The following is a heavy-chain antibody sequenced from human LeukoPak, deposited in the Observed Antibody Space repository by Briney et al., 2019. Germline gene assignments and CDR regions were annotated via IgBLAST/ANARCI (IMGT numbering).Heavy chain of an antibody. D-gene: IGHD6-19*01. V-gene: IGHV3-23*01. Sequence: GRSLRLSCAASGFTFSSYGMHWVRQAPGKGLEWVSAISGSGGSTYYADSVKGRFTISRDNSKNTLYLQMNSLRAEDTAVYYCAKGLEESDYWGQGTRVTVSS. J-gene: IGHJ4*02. CDR2: ISGSGGST. CDR3: AKGLEESDY. CDR1: GFTFSSYG.